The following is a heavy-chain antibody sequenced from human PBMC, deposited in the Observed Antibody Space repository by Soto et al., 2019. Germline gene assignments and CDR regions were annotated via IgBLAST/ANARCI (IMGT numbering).Heavy chain of an antibody. Sequence: EVQLLESGGGLVQPGGSLRLSCAASGFSFSSYAMSWVRQAPGKGLEWVSSISGSGANTYYVDSVKGRFTVSRDNSKNTLYLQMSSLRGEDTPVYKCAKAAAYHGSASYFPFDDWGLGTRVTVSS. J-gene: IGHJ4*02. CDR2: ISGSGANT. D-gene: IGHD3-10*01. CDR1: GFSFSSYA. CDR3: AKAAAYHGSASYFPFDD. V-gene: IGHV3-23*01.